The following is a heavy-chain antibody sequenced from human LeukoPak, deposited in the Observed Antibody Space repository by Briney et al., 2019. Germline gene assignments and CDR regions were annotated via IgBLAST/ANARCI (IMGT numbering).Heavy chain of an antibody. D-gene: IGHD2-2*01. J-gene: IGHJ6*03. CDR1: GGSISSYY. Sequence: PSETLSLTCTVSGGSISSYYWSWIRQPPRKGLEWIGYIYYSGSTNYNPSLKSRVTISVDTSKNQFSLKLSSVTAADTAVYYRARGVVPAAMGYYYYMDVWGKGTTVTVSS. CDR2: IYYSGST. V-gene: IGHV4-59*01. CDR3: ARGVVPAAMGYYYYMDV.